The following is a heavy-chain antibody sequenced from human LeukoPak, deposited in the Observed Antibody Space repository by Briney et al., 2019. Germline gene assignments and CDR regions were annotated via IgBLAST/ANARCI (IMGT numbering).Heavy chain of an antibody. V-gene: IGHV1-46*01. D-gene: IGHD3-10*01. J-gene: IGHJ4*02. CDR3: ARDLGAYYGPNY. CDR2: INTTAGTR. CDR1: GYTFTNYH. Sequence: ASVKASCTTSGYTFTNYHIHWVRQAPGQGPERMGIINTTAGTRTNAQRLQGRISMTRDTSTSSVYMELSSLTSDDTAIYYCARDLGAYYGPNYWGQGTLVTVSS.